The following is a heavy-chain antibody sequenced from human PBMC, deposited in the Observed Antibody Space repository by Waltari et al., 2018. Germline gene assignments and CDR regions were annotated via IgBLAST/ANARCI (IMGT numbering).Heavy chain of an antibody. J-gene: IGHJ4*02. CDR2: ISHSGNT. CDR3: ARGGGSGYYQPQNFDS. Sequence: QLQLQESCSGLVKPSQTLSLTGAVSGGSISSGPYSWSWIRKPPGKGLEWIGYISHSGNTYYNPSLKSRVTISLDRPKNQFSLKLTSVTAADTAVYYCARGGGSGYYQPQNFDSWGQGSLVTVSS. CDR1: GGSISSGPYS. D-gene: IGHD3-3*01. V-gene: IGHV4-30-2*01.